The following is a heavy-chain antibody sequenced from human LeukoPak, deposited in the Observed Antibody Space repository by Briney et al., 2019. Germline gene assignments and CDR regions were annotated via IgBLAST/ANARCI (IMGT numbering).Heavy chain of an antibody. CDR3: ARAIPYYDFWSGYPYYYYYYMDV. J-gene: IGHJ6*03. D-gene: IGHD3-3*01. V-gene: IGHV1-8*01. CDR1: GYTFTSYD. CDR2: MNPNSGNT. Sequence: ASVKVSCKASGYTFTSYDINWVRQATGQGLEWMGWMNPNSGNTGYAQKLQGRVTMTTDTSTSTAYMELRSLRSDDTAVYYCARAIPYYDFWSGYPYYYYYYMDVWGKGTTVTVSS.